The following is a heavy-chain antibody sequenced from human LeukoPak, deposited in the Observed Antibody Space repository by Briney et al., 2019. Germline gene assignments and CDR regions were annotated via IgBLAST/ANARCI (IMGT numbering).Heavy chain of an antibody. CDR3: ARMMATTGTKWFDP. J-gene: IGHJ5*02. Sequence: PGGSLRLSCAASGFSFSGYGMNWVRQAPGKGLEWVSYISSSITTIYYADSVKGRFTISRDNAKNSLYLQMSSLRAEDTAVYYCARMMATTGTKWFDPWGQGTLVTVSS. V-gene: IGHV3-48*01. CDR1: GFSFSGYG. CDR2: ISSSITTI. D-gene: IGHD6-13*01.